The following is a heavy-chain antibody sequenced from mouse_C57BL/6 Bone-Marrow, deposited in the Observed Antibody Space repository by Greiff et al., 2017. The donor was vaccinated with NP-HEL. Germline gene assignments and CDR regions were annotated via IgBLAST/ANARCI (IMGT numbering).Heavy chain of an antibody. J-gene: IGHJ2*01. CDR2: ISSGSSTI. Sequence: EVKLVESGGGLVKPGGSLKLSCAASGFTFSDYGMHWVRQAPEKGLEWVAYISSGSSTIYYADTVKGRFTISRDNAKNTLFLQMTSLRSEDTAMYYCTRRVTTVDYFDYWGQGTTLTVSS. D-gene: IGHD1-1*01. V-gene: IGHV5-17*01. CDR3: TRRVTTVDYFDY. CDR1: GFTFSDYG.